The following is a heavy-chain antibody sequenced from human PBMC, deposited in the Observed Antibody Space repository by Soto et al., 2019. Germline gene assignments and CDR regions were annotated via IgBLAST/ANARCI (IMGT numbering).Heavy chain of an antibody. J-gene: IGHJ6*02. CDR2: INPSGGST. CDR3: ARVETIGYCSGGSCYPQEYYYYGMDV. Sequence: GASVKVSCKASGYTLTSYYMHWVRQAPGQGLEWMGIINPSGGSTSYAQKFQGRVTMTRDTSTSTVYMELSSLRSEDTAVYYCARVETIGYCSGGSCYPQEYYYYGMDVWGQGTLVTVSS. D-gene: IGHD2-15*01. V-gene: IGHV1-46*01. CDR1: GYTLTSYY.